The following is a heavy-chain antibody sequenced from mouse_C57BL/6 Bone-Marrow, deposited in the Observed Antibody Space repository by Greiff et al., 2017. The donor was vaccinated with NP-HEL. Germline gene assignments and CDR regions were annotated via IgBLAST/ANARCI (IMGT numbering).Heavy chain of an antibody. CDR2: ISSGGSYT. J-gene: IGHJ2*01. Sequence: EVQRVESGGDLVKPGGSLKLSCAASGFTFSSYGMSWVRQTPDKRLEWVATISSGGSYTYYPDSVKGRFPISRDNAKNTMYLQMSILKSEDTAMYYCARHYYSNYFDYWGQGTTLTVSS. CDR1: GFTFSSYG. V-gene: IGHV5-6*01. CDR3: ARHYYSNYFDY. D-gene: IGHD2-5*01.